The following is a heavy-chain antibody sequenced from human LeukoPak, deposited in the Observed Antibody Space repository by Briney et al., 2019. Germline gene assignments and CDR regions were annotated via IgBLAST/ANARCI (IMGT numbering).Heavy chain of an antibody. CDR1: GYTFTGYY. CDR2: IIPIFGTA. V-gene: IGHV1-69*13. J-gene: IGHJ4*02. Sequence: ASVKVSCKASGYTFTGYYMHWVRQAPGQGLEWMGGIIPIFGTANYAQKFQGRVTITADESTSTAYMELSSLRSEDTAVYYCASRYCSSTSCLRFYYFDYWGQGTLVTVSS. D-gene: IGHD2-2*01. CDR3: ASRYCSSTSCLRFYYFDY.